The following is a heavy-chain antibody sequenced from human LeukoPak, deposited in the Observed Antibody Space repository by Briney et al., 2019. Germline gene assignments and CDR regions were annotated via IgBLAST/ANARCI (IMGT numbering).Heavy chain of an antibody. J-gene: IGHJ4*02. V-gene: IGHV1-18*01. CDR3: ARDPPTRGDYYDSSGPIPDY. CDR2: ISAYNGNT. D-gene: IGHD3-22*01. Sequence: ASVKVSCKASGYTFTSYGISWVRQAPGQGLEWMGWISAYNGNTNYAQKLQGRVTMTTDTSTSTAYMELRSLRSDDTAVYYCARDPPTRGDYYDSSGPIPDYWGQGTLVTVSS. CDR1: GYTFTSYG.